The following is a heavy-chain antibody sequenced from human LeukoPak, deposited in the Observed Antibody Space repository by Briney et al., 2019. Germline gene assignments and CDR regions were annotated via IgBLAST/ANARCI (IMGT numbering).Heavy chain of an antibody. CDR3: VREGNELLSKNFDY. V-gene: IGHV1-2*02. D-gene: IGHD2-21*02. Sequence: ASVKVSCKATGFTFTGYYIHWVRQAPGQGLEWMGYINPHSGGTNSPQKFQGRVTMTTDTSISAAYMELSSLISDDTAMYYCVREGNELLSKNFDYWGQGTLVTVSS. J-gene: IGHJ4*01. CDR1: GFTFTGYY. CDR2: INPHSGGT.